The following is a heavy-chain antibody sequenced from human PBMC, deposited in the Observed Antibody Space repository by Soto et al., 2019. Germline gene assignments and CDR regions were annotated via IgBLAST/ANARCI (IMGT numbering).Heavy chain of an antibody. CDR1: GFTFSSYS. V-gene: IGHV3-21*01. CDR2: ISSTSTYI. D-gene: IGHD2-2*01. Sequence: EVQLVESGGGLVKPGGSLRLSCAASGFTFSSYSMNWVRQAPGKGLEWVSSISSTSTYIYYADSVKGRFTISRDNAKNSLYLQMNSLRAEDTAVYYCARDQYCSSTSCYDGWGQGTLVTVSS. CDR3: ARDQYCSSTSCYDG. J-gene: IGHJ4*02.